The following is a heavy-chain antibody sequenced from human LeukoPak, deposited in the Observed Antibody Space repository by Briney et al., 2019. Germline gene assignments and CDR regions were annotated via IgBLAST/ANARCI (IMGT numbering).Heavy chain of an antibody. V-gene: IGHV4-59*08. D-gene: IGHD6-13*01. CDR2: IYYGGST. J-gene: IGHJ4*02. Sequence: SETLSLTCTVSGGAISSYYWSWIRQPPGKGLEWIGYIYYGGSTNYNPSLKSRVTISLDTSKNQFSLKLSSVTAADTAVYYCARQGDGSSWGSDYWGQGTLVTVSS. CDR1: GGAISSYY. CDR3: ARQGDGSSWGSDY.